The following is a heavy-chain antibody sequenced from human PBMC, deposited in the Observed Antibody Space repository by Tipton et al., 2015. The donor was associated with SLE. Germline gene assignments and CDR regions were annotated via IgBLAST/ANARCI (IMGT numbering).Heavy chain of an antibody. D-gene: IGHD6-13*01. V-gene: IGHV4-34*01. CDR1: GGSFSGYY. CDR3: ARLTPPDARSYSSSWYGGDY. CDR2: INHSGNT. J-gene: IGHJ4*02. Sequence: TLSLTCAVYGGSFSGYYWSWIRQPPGKGLEWIGEINHSGNTNYNPSLKSRVTISVDTSKNQFSLKLSSVTAADTAVYYCARLTPPDARSYSSSWYGGDYWRQATSVTVAS.